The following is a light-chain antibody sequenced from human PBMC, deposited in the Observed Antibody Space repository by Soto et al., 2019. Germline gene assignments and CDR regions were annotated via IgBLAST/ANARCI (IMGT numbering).Light chain of an antibody. CDR2: AAS. Sequence: DIQMTQSPSSLSASVGDRVTSTCRASQGIRNDLSWYQQKPGKAPKRLIYAASSLQGGVPSRFSGSGSGTEFTLTITSLQPEDFATYYCLLHKSYLWTFGQGTKVEI. CDR3: LLHKSYLWT. CDR1: QGIRND. V-gene: IGKV1-17*01. J-gene: IGKJ1*01.